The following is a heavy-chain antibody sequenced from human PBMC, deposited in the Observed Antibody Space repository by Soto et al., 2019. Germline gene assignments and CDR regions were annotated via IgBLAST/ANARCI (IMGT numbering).Heavy chain of an antibody. CDR1: GFTFSSYA. J-gene: IGHJ4*02. V-gene: IGHV3-23*01. CDR2: ISGSGGST. D-gene: IGHD2-15*01. Sequence: EVQLLESGGGWVQPGGSLRLSCAASGFTFSSYAMSWVRQAPGKGLEWVSAISGSGGSTNYADSVQGRFTISRDNSKNTLYLQMNSLRAEDTAIYYCAKKATIQLGYCSGGSCKIDYWGQGTLVTVSS. CDR3: AKKATIQLGYCSGGSCKIDY.